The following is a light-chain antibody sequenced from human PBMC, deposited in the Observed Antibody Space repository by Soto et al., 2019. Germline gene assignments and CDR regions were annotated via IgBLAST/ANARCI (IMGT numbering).Light chain of an antibody. Sequence: QSALTQPASVSGSPGQSITISCTGPSTDIGSSDYVSWYQHHPGEAPKLMIYGVTNRPSGVSNRFSGSKSGHTASLTISGLQPEDEADYYCSSYAGSNNLLFGGGTQLTVL. CDR2: GVT. V-gene: IGLV2-14*01. CDR1: STDIGSSDY. J-gene: IGLJ2*01. CDR3: SSYAGSNNLL.